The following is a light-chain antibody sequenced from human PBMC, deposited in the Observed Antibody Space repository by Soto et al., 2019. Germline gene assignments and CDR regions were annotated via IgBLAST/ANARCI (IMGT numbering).Light chain of an antibody. CDR3: CSYASSSTSYV. CDR1: SSDVGSSNL. CDR2: EVS. Sequence: QSALTQPASVSGSPGQSITLSCTGTSSDVGSSNLVSWYQQHPGKAPKLMISEVSKRPSGVSNRFSGSKSGNTASLTISGLQAEDEADYYCCSYASSSTSYVFGTGTKLTVL. V-gene: IGLV2-23*02. J-gene: IGLJ1*01.